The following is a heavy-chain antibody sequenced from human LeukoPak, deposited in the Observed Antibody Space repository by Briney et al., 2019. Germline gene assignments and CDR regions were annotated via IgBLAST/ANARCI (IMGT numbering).Heavy chain of an antibody. J-gene: IGHJ4*02. CDR2: IIPIIGTA. D-gene: IGHD3-22*01. CDR1: GGTFSSYA. Sequence: SVKVSCKASGGTFSSYAISWVRQAPGQGLEWMGGIIPIIGTANYAQKFQGRVTITADKSTSTAYMELSSLRSEDTAVYYCARDGDPYYYDSSGYYYWGQGTLVTVSS. CDR3: ARDGDPYYYDSSGYYY. V-gene: IGHV1-69*06.